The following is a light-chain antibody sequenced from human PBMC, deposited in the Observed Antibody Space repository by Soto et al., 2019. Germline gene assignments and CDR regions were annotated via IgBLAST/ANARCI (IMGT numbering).Light chain of an antibody. J-gene: IGKJ1*01. Sequence: DIQMTQSPSTLSASVGDRVTITCRASQSISRWLAWYQQKPGKAPNLLIYKASTLQSGVPSRFSGGGSGTKFTLTISSLQPDDCGTYYCQQYNDRWTFGQGTKVDIK. CDR3: QQYNDRWT. CDR2: KAS. V-gene: IGKV1-5*03. CDR1: QSISRW.